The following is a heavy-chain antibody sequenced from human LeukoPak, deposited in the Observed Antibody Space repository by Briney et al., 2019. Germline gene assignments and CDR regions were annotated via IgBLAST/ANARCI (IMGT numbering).Heavy chain of an antibody. CDR1: GFTFSSYA. D-gene: IGHD5-18*01. CDR3: ARDRVLYSYGQDYYFDY. CDR2: ISYDGSNK. V-gene: IGHV3-30-3*01. J-gene: IGHJ4*02. Sequence: GSLRLSCAASGFTFSSYAMHWVRQAPGKGLEWVAVISYDGSNKYYADSVKGRFTISRDNSKNTLYLQMNSLRAEDTAVYYCARDRVLYSYGQDYYFDYWGQGTLVTVSS.